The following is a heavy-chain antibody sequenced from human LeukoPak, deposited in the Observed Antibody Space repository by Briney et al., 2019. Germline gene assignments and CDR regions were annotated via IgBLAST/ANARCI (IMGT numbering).Heavy chain of an antibody. Sequence: GGSLRLSCAASGFTFSSYSMNWVRQAPGKGLEWVSSISSSSSYIYYADSVKGRFTISRDNAKNSLYLQMNSLRAGDTAVYYCARVADSSGWYDYWGQGTLLTVSS. V-gene: IGHV3-21*01. J-gene: IGHJ4*02. CDR3: ARVADSSGWYDY. CDR1: GFTFSSYS. D-gene: IGHD6-19*01. CDR2: ISSSSSYI.